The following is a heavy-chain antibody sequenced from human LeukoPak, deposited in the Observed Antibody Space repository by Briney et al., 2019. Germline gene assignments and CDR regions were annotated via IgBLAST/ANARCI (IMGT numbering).Heavy chain of an antibody. CDR1: GFTFSSYA. J-gene: IGHJ4*02. Sequence: QPGGSLRLSCAASGFTFSSYAMSWVRQAPGKGLEWVSAISGSGGSTYYADSVKGRFTISRDNSKNTLYLQMNSLRAEDTAVYYCAKDRDSSGYYFPYFDYWGQGTLVTASS. CDR2: ISGSGGST. D-gene: IGHD3-22*01. CDR3: AKDRDSSGYYFPYFDY. V-gene: IGHV3-23*01.